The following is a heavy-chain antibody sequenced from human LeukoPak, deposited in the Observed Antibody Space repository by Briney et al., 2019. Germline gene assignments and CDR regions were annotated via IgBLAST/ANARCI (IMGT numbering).Heavy chain of an antibody. CDR2: INTNTGNP. CDR1: GDTFTSYA. Sequence: ASVKVSCKASGDTFTSYAMNWVRQAPGQGLEWMGWINTNTGNPTYAQGFTGRFVFSLDTSVSTAYLQISSLKAEDTGVYYCARETPLQDYYFDYWGQGTLVTVSS. J-gene: IGHJ4*02. D-gene: IGHD4-11*01. CDR3: ARETPLQDYYFDY. V-gene: IGHV7-4-1*02.